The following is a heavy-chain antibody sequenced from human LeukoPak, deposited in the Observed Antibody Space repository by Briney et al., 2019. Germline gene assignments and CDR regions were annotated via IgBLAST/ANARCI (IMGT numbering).Heavy chain of an antibody. CDR2: INHSGST. J-gene: IGHJ6*02. V-gene: IGHV4-34*01. Sequence: SETQSLTCAVYGGSFSGYYWSWIRQPPGKGLEWIGEINHSGSTNYNPSLKSRITISVDTSKNQFSLKLSSVTAADTAVYYCARERGGGGHYDFWSGQTYYYYGMDVWGQGTTVTVSS. CDR3: ARERGGGGHYDFWSGQTYYYYGMDV. D-gene: IGHD3-3*01. CDR1: GGSFSGYY.